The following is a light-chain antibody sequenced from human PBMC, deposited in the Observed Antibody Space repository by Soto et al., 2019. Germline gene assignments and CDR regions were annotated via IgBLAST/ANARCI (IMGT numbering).Light chain of an antibody. V-gene: IGLV2-14*01. J-gene: IGLJ2*01. Sequence: QSALTQPASVSGSPGQSITISCTGTSSDVGGYNYVSWYQQHPGKAPKLMIYDVSNRPSGVSNRFSGSKSGNMASLTISGLQAEDEADYYCSSYTSSNTLVVFGGGTQLTVL. CDR2: DVS. CDR3: SSYTSSNTLVV. CDR1: SSDVGGYNY.